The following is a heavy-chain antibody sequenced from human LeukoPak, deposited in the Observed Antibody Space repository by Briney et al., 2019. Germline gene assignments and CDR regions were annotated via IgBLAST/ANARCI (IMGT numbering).Heavy chain of an antibody. CDR1: GFSLTTRGMC. V-gene: IGHV2-70*17. CDR2: IDWDDDK. Sequence: SGPAPVKPTQTLTLTCTFSGFSLTTRGMCVSWIRQPPGKALEWLARIDWDDDKFYNTSLKTRLTISKDTSKNQVVLTLTNMDPVDTATYYCARIVSANCYGDYWGQGTLVTVSS. J-gene: IGHJ4*02. D-gene: IGHD2-2*01. CDR3: ARIVSANCYGDY.